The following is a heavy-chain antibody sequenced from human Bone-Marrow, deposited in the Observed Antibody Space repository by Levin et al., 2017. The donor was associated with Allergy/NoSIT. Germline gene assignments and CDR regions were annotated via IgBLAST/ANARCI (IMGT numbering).Heavy chain of an antibody. V-gene: IGHV3-66*01. Sequence: PGESLKISCAASGFTVGNNYMRWVRQAPGKGLEWVSLIYSTGKTDYADSVKGRFTISRDKSKNTLFLQMNSLRVEDTAVYYCARDGGVAVAGDYWGQGTLVTVSS. CDR2: IYSTGKT. CDR1: GFTVGNNY. J-gene: IGHJ4*02. CDR3: ARDGGVAVAGDY. D-gene: IGHD6-19*01.